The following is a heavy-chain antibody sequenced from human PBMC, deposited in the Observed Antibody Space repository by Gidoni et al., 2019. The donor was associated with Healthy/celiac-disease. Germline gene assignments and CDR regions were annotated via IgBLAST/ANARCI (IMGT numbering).Heavy chain of an antibody. J-gene: IGHJ3*02. V-gene: IGHV4-39*01. CDR2: IYYSGST. Sequence: QLQLQESGPGLVKPSETLSLTCTVAGGSISSSSYYWGWIRQPPGKGLEWIGSIYYSGSTYYNPSLKSRVTISVDTSKNQFSLKLSSVTAADTAVYYCARQRRASDAFDIWGQGTMVTVSS. CDR3: ARQRRASDAFDI. CDR1: GGSISSSSYY.